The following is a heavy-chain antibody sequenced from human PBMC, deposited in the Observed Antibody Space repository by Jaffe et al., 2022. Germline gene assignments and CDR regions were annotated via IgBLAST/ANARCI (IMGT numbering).Heavy chain of an antibody. CDR2: ISSSSSTI. Sequence: EVQLVESGGGLVQPGGSLRLSCAASGFTFSSYSMNWVRQAPGKGLEWVSYISSSSSTIYYADSVKGRFTISRDNAKNSLYLQMNSLRAEDTAVYYCARDQDDYIWGSYRPSTFDIWGQGTMVTVSS. D-gene: IGHD3-16*02. CDR3: ARDQDDYIWGSYRPSTFDI. CDR1: GFTFSSYS. J-gene: IGHJ3*02. V-gene: IGHV3-48*01.